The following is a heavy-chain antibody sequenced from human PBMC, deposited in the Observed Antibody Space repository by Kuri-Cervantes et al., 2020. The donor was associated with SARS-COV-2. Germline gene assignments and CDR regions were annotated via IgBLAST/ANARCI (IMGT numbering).Heavy chain of an antibody. V-gene: IGHV1-46*01. Sequence: ASVKVSCKASGYTFTSYYRHWVRQAPGQGREWMGIINPSGGSTSYAQKFQGRVTMTRDTSTTTVYMELSSLRSEDTAVYYCARGELGISNYYYYYMDGWGKGTTVTVSS. CDR2: INPSGGST. CDR1: GYTFTSYY. D-gene: IGHD7-27*01. CDR3: ARGELGISNYYYYYMDG. J-gene: IGHJ6*03.